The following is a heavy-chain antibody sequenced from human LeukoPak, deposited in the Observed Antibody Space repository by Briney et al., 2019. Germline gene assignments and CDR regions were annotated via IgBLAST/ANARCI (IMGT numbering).Heavy chain of an antibody. CDR1: GDTLAEVS. J-gene: IGHJ6*02. CDR2: FHVEEAET. D-gene: IGHD2-15*01. Sequence: GASVKVSCKVSGDTLAEVSIHWVRQAGGEGLEWMGGFHVEEAETVNAQKFQGRVTMTRNTSISTAYMELSSLRSEDTAVYYCALLTGEYYYYYGMDVWGQGTTVTVSS. CDR3: ALLTGEYYYYYGMDV. V-gene: IGHV1-24*01.